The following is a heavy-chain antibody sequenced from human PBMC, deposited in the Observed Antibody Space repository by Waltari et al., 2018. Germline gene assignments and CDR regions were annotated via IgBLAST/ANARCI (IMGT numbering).Heavy chain of an antibody. CDR2: VYYSGST. V-gene: IGHV4-39*01. CDR3: ARSLHIFRAAAGMFDY. J-gene: IGHJ4*02. Sequence: QLQLQESGPGLLTPSGTLSLTCTVSDDSISSGDSYWGWSRQSPGKGPEWIGSVYYSGSTSYNTSLKRRVTISVDTSKKQFSLKLSSVTAADTAVYYCARSLHIFRAAAGMFDYWGQGTLVTVSS. D-gene: IGHD6-13*01. CDR1: DDSISSGDSY.